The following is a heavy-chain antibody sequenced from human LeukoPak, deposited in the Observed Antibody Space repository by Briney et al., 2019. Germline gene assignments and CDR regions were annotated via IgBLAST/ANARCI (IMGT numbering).Heavy chain of an antibody. Sequence: GGSLRLSCAASGFTFSSYGMHWVRQAPGKGLEWAAVISYDGSNKYYADSVKGRFTISRDNSKNTLYLQMNSLRAEDTAVYYCAKDGGVAATDYYYYGMDVWGQGTTVTVSS. CDR3: AKDGGVAATDYYYYGMDV. V-gene: IGHV3-30*18. D-gene: IGHD2-15*01. CDR2: ISYDGSNK. J-gene: IGHJ6*02. CDR1: GFTFSSYG.